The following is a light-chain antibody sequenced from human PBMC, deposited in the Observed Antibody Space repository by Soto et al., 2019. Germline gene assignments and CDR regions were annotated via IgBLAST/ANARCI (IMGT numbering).Light chain of an antibody. CDR2: DVS. J-gene: IGLJ2*01. Sequence: QSVLTQPASVSGSPGQSITISCTGTSSDVGGYNSVSWYQQHPGKAPKLMIYDVSNRPSGVSNRFSGSKSGNTASLIISGLLAEDEADYYCSSYTTSSTQVFGGGTKLTVL. CDR3: SSYTTSSTQV. CDR1: SSDVGGYNS. V-gene: IGLV2-14*01.